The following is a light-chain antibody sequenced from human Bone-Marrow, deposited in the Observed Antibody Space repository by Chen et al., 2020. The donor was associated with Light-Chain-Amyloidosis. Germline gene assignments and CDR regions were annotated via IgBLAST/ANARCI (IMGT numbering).Light chain of an antibody. J-gene: IGLJ2*01. CDR1: DLPTKY. V-gene: IGLV3-25*03. CDR3: QSADSSGTYEVI. Sequence: SSELTQPHSVSVSPGQTARITCSGDDLPTKYAYWYQQKPDQAPVLVIHRDTERPSGISERFSGSSSGTTATLTISGVQAEDEADYHCQSADSSGTYEVIFGGGTKLTVL. CDR2: RDT.